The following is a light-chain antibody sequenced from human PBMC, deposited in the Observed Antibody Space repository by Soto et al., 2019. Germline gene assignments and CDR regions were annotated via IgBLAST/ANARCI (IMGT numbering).Light chain of an antibody. CDR2: GAS. CDR1: QSVSSY. CDR3: QQYNNWPPYT. Sequence: EIVMTQSPATLSVSPGERATLSCRASQSVSSYLAWYQQKPGQAPRLLIYGASTRATGIPARFSGSGSGTEVTLTISSLQSEDFAVYYCQQYNNWPPYTFGQGTKLEIK. V-gene: IGKV3-15*01. J-gene: IGKJ2*01.